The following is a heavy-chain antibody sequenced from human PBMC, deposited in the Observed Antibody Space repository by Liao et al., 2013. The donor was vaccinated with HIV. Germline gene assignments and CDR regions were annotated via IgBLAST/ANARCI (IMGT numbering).Heavy chain of an antibody. CDR1: GGYMSSYY. J-gene: IGHJ3*02. V-gene: IGHV4-59*12. Sequence: QVQLQESGPGLVKPSETLSLICSVSGGYMSSYYWSWIRQPPGTGLEWIGSVYSGGSTNYNPSLKSRVTMSVDTSKNQFSLKLSSVTAADTAVYYCARDSGRGGLMLFDIWGQGTLVTVSS. CDR3: ARDSGRGGLMLFDI. D-gene: IGHD3-16*01. CDR2: VYSGGST.